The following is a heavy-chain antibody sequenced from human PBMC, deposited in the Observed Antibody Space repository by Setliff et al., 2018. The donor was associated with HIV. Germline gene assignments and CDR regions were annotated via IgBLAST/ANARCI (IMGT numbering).Heavy chain of an antibody. Sequence: PSETLSLTCAVSGGSISTNNWWTWVRQSPGKGLEWIGHFYTSGTTNYNPSLESRVTISVDTSKNQFSLKLSSVTAADAAVYYCGTAMYYYYGLDVWGQGIRVTVSS. V-gene: IGHV4-4*02. J-gene: IGHJ6*02. D-gene: IGHD2-2*01. CDR3: GTAMYYYYGLDV. CDR1: GGSISTNNW. CDR2: FYTSGTT.